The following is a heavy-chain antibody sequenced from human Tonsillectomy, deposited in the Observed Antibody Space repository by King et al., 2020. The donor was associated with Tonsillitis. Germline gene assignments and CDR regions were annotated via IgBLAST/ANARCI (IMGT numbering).Heavy chain of an antibody. J-gene: IGHJ4*02. CDR2: LNPNTGGT. D-gene: IGHD5-18*01. V-gene: IGHV1-2*02. CDR1: GYTFTGYY. Sequence: VQLVESGAEVKKPGASVKVSCKASGYTFTGYYMHWVRQAPGQGLDWRGWLNPNTGGTNFAQKFQGRVTMTRDTAFSTAYMELSRLRSDDTAVYYCARRLQSRPKFDYWGQGTLVTVSS. CDR3: ARRLQSRPKFDY.